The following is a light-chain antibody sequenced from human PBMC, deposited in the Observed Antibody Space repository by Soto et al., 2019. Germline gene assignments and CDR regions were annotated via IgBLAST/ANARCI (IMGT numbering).Light chain of an antibody. CDR2: DAS. J-gene: IGKJ4*01. V-gene: IGKV3-11*01. CDR1: QSVSSY. Sequence: EIVLTQSPATLSLSPGERATLSCRASQSVSSYLAWYQQKPGQAPRLLIYDASNRATGIPARFSGSGSGTDFTLTISSREHEDFVVYYCQQRSIWPPLTFGGGTKVEIK. CDR3: QQRSIWPPLT.